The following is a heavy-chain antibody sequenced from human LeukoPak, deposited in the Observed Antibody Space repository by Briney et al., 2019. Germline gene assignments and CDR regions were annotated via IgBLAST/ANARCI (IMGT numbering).Heavy chain of an antibody. V-gene: IGHV3-23*01. CDR3: AKDMLVVITTPDY. CDR2: ISGSGGST. J-gene: IGHJ4*02. CDR1: GFTFRSYA. Sequence: PGGSLRLSCAASGFTFRSYAMSWARQAPGKGVEWVSAISGSGGSTYYADSVKGRFTISRDNSKNPLYLQMNSLRAEDTAVYYCAKDMLVVITTPDYWGQGTLVTVSS. D-gene: IGHD3-22*01.